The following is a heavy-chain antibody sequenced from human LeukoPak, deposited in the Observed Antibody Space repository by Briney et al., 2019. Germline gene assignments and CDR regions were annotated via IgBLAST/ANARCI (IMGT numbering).Heavy chain of an antibody. CDR1: GFIFSSYE. D-gene: IGHD6-19*01. Sequence: PGGSLKLSCAASGFIFSSYEMNWVRQAPGKGLEWLSYITGSGSTINYADSVEGRFTISRDNAKNSLYLQMDSLRAEDTAVYYCARDATPQYSSGWVFFDSWGQGTLVTVSS. J-gene: IGHJ4*02. CDR3: ARDATPQYSSGWVFFDS. V-gene: IGHV3-48*03. CDR2: ITGSGSTI.